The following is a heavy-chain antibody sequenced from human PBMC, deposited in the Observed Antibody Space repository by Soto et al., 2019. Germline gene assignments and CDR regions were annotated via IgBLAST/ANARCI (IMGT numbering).Heavy chain of an antibody. CDR1: GGSISSGGYY. D-gene: IGHD1-1*01. J-gene: IGHJ4*02. Sequence: SETLSLTCTVSGGSISSGGYYWSWIRQHPGKGLEWIGYIYYSGSTYYNPSLKSRVTISVDTSKNQFSLKLSSVTAADTAVYYCATSETGTLFDYWGQGTLVTVSS. CDR3: ATSETGTLFDY. V-gene: IGHV4-31*03. CDR2: IYYSGST.